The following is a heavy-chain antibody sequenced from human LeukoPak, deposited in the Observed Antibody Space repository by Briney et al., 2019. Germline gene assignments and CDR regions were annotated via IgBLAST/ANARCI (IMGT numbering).Heavy chain of an antibody. V-gene: IGHV4-59*01. CDR3: ARGRAAAGTHYYYYYMDV. J-gene: IGHJ6*03. Sequence: SETLSLTCTVSGGSISPYYWSWIRQPPGKGLEWIGYFYYSGSTNYNPSLKSRVTISVDTSKNQFSLKLSSVTAADTAVYYCARGRAAAGTHYYYYYMDVWGKGTTVTVSS. CDR1: GGSISPYY. D-gene: IGHD6-13*01. CDR2: FYYSGST.